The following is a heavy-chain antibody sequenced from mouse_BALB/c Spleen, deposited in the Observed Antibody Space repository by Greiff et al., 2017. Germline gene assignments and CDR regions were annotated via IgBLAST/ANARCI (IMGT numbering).Heavy chain of an antibody. Sequence: EVKLMESGGGLVKPGGSLKLSCAASGFTFSSYAMSWVRQTPEKRLEWVASISSGGSTYYPDSVKGRFTISRDNARNILYLKMSSLRSEDTAMYYCAREEIHYYGHGYFDVWGAGTTVTVSS. J-gene: IGHJ1*01. CDR3: AREEIHYYGHGYFDV. D-gene: IGHD1-2*01. CDR2: ISSGGST. V-gene: IGHV5-6-5*01. CDR1: GFTFSSYA.